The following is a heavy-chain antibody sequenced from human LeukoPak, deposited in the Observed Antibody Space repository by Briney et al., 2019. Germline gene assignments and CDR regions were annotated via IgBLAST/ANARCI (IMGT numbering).Heavy chain of an antibody. Sequence: GEPLQISCKGSGYSFNSYWIGWVRQMPGRGLQWMGIIYPGDSNTRYSPSFQGQVTISADKSISTAYLQWNSLKASDTAMYYCARRAYYESSGSYDCWGQGTLVTVAS. CDR2: IYPGDSNT. D-gene: IGHD3-22*01. V-gene: IGHV5-51*01. CDR1: GYSFNSYW. CDR3: ARRAYYESSGSYDC. J-gene: IGHJ4*02.